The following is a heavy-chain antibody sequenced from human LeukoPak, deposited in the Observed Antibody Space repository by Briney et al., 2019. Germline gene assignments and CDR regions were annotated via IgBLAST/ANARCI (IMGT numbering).Heavy chain of an antibody. Sequence: SETLSLTCAVYGGSFSGYYWSWIRQPRGKGLEWIGEINHSGSTNYNPSLKSRVTISVDTSKNQFSLKLSSVTAADTAVYYCARGNKYDFWSGYYVPRFDYWGQGTLVTVSS. J-gene: IGHJ4*02. D-gene: IGHD3-3*01. V-gene: IGHV4-34*01. CDR1: GGSFSGYY. CDR2: INHSGST. CDR3: ARGNKYDFWSGYYVPRFDY.